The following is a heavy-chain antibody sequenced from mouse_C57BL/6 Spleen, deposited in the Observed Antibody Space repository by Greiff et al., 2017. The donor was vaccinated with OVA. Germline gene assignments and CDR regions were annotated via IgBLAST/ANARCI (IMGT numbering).Heavy chain of an antibody. D-gene: IGHD2-3*01. J-gene: IGHJ2*01. CDR3: TEDDGYYYFDY. V-gene: IGHV6-3*01. CDR2: IRLKSDNYAT. CDR1: GFTFSNYW. Sequence: DVKLQESGGGLVQPGGSMKLSCVASGFTFSNYWMNWVRQSPEKGLEWVAQIRLKSDNYATHYAESVKGRFTISRDDSKSSVYLQMNNLRAEDTGIYYCTEDDGYYYFDYWGQGTTLTVSS.